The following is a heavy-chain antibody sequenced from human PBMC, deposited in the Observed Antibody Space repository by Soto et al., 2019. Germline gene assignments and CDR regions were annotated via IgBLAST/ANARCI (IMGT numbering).Heavy chain of an antibody. Sequence: ASVKVSCKASGYTFTSYAMHWVRQAPGQRLEWVGWINAGNGNTKYSQKFQGRVTITRDTSASTAYMELSSLRSEDTAVYYCARGPGQFCSSTSCSTDDAFDIWGQGTMVTVSS. D-gene: IGHD2-2*01. CDR3: ARGPGQFCSSTSCSTDDAFDI. CDR2: INAGNGNT. V-gene: IGHV1-3*01. CDR1: GYTFTSYA. J-gene: IGHJ3*02.